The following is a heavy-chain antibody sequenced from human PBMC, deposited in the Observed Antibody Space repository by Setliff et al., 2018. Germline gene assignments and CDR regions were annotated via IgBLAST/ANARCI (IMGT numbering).Heavy chain of an antibody. D-gene: IGHD2-2*01. CDR2: IIPLFGTT. CDR1: GGTFNSFL. Sequence: SVKVSCKNSGGTFNSFLVSWVRQAPGQGLEWMGGIIPLFGTTKYAQKFQDRITMTADESATTAYMELTSLRSEDTAVYFCARISPSYCSKSGCYAAEGYWGQGTLVTVSS. CDR3: ARISPSYCSKSGCYAAEGY. V-gene: IGHV1-69*13. J-gene: IGHJ4*02.